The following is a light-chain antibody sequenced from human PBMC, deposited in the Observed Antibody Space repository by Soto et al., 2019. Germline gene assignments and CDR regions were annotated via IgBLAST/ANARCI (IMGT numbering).Light chain of an antibody. CDR2: DNN. CDR3: ATWHSALSAGV. Sequence: QSVLTQPPSMSAAPGQMVAISCSGTSSNIGDNSVTWYQHFPGTAPKVLIYDNNRRPSGIPDRFSGSKSVTSATLTIIGLQTGDEADYYCATWHSALSAGVFGGGTKLTVL. CDR1: SSNIGDNS. V-gene: IGLV1-51*01. J-gene: IGLJ3*02.